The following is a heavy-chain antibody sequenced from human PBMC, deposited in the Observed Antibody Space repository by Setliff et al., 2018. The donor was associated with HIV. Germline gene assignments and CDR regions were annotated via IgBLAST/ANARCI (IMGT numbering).Heavy chain of an antibody. CDR2: FADSAVIT. CDR1: GFTASEFTFSNA. Sequence: QPGGSLRLSCAASGFTASEFTFSNAWLTWVRQAPGKGLEWVSTFADSAVITLYADSVKGRFTMSRDNSKNTLYLHMTGLRADDTAIYYCAKDLGTYSSGRALDSWGQGALVTVSS. D-gene: IGHD6-19*01. CDR3: AKDLGTYSSGRALDS. V-gene: IGHV3-23*01. J-gene: IGHJ4*02.